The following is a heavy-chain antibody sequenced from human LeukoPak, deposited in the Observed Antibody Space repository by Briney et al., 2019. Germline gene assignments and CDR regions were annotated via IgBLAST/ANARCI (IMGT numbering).Heavy chain of an antibody. CDR3: AKHRFESGGYHSTD. V-gene: IGHV3-23*01. D-gene: IGHD3-22*01. CDR2: ISGSGDGT. J-gene: IGHJ4*02. CDR1: GFTFNSYA. Sequence: GGSLRLSCAAAGFTFNSYAMSWVRQAPGKGLEWVSAISGSGDGTYYADSVKGRFTISRDNSKNTLYLQMNSLRDEDTAVYYCAKHRFESGGYHSTDWGQGTLVTVSS.